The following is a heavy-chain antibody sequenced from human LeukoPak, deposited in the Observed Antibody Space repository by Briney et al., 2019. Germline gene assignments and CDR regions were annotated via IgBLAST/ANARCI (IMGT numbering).Heavy chain of an antibody. Sequence: GGSLRLSCAASGFTFSSYAMHWVRQAPGKGLAWVAGISYDGSNKYYADSVKGRFTISRDNSKNTLYLQMNSLRAEDTAVYYCARAGPPGVQLYFDYWGQGTLVTVSS. CDR3: ARAGPPGVQLYFDY. CDR1: GFTFSSYA. V-gene: IGHV3-30*04. J-gene: IGHJ4*02. D-gene: IGHD5-18*01. CDR2: ISYDGSNK.